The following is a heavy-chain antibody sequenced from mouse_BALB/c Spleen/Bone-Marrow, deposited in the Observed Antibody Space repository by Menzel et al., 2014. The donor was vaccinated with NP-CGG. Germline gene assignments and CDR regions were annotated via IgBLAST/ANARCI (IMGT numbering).Heavy chain of an antibody. V-gene: IGHV10-1*02. Sequence: EVKVVESGGGLVQPKGSLKLSCAVSGFTFNTYTMNWVRQAPGKGLEWVARIRSKSNNYATYYADSVKDRFTISRDDSQSMLYLQMNNLKTEDTAMYYCVRPHYYGSSYRYAMDYWGQGTSVTVSS. J-gene: IGHJ4*01. CDR2: IRSKSNNYAT. CDR1: GFTFNTYT. D-gene: IGHD1-1*01. CDR3: VRPHYYGSSYRYAMDY.